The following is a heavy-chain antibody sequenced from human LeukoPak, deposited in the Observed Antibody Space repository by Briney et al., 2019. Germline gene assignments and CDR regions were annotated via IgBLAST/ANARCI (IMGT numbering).Heavy chain of an antibody. CDR1: GYSISSGYY. J-gene: IGHJ4*02. V-gene: IGHV4-38-2*01. Sequence: SETLSLTCAVTGYSISSGYYWGWIRQPPGKGLEWIGSIYRSGSTYYNPSLKSRVTISVDTSKNQFSLKLSSVTAADTAVYYCARSTYYDFWSGYPFDYWGQGTLVTVSS. D-gene: IGHD3-3*01. CDR3: ARSTYYDFWSGYPFDY. CDR2: IYRSGST.